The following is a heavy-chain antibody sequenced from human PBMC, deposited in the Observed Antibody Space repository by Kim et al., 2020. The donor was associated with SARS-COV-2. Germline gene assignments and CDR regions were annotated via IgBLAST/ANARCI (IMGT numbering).Heavy chain of an antibody. CDR3: ARPDVV. CDR2: IWYDGSNK. V-gene: IGHV3-33*01. CDR1: GFTFSNYA. Sequence: GGSLRLSCAASGFTFSNYAMHWVRQAPGKGLEWVAVIWYDGSNKYYPDSVKGRFTISRDNSKNALYLQMNSLRAEDTAVYYCARPDVVWGQGTTVTVSS. J-gene: IGHJ6*02.